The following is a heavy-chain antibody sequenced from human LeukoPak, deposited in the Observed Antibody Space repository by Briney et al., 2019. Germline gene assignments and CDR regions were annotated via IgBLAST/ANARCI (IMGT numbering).Heavy chain of an antibody. CDR3: ATIVGARGD. V-gene: IGHV3-23*01. D-gene: IGHD1-26*01. J-gene: IGHJ4*02. Sequence: PGGSLRLSCAAFGFTFSSYAMSRVRQAPGKGLEWVSAISGSGGSTYYADSVKGRFTISRDNSKNTLYLQMNSLRAEDTAVYYCATIVGARGDWGQGTLVTVSS. CDR1: GFTFSSYA. CDR2: ISGSGGST.